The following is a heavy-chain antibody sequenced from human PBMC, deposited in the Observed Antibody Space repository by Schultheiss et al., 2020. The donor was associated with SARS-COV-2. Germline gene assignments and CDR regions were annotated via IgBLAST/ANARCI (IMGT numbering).Heavy chain of an antibody. Sequence: GGSLRLSCAASGFTFSSYAMNWVRQAPGKGLEWVSSISSSSSYIYYADSVKGRFTISRDNAKNSLYLQMNSLRAEDTAVYYCARMVGIVYFDYWGQGTLVTVSS. CDR3: ARMVGIVYFDY. CDR1: GFTFSSYA. D-gene: IGHD2-21*01. CDR2: ISSSSSYI. J-gene: IGHJ4*02. V-gene: IGHV3-21*01.